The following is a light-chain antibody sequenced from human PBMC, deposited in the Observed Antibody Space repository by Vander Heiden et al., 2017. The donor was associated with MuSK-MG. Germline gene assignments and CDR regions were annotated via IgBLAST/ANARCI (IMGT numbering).Light chain of an antibody. CDR2: DAT. CDR3: QHDDTLPLT. Sequence: DIQMTQAPSSLSASVGDRVTITCQASQDISKYLTWYQQKPGEAPKLLIYDATNLEKGVPSRFIGGGSGTDFSFTISSLQPEDFATYYCQHDDTLPLTFGGGTTVEIK. V-gene: IGKV1-33*01. CDR1: QDISKY. J-gene: IGKJ4*01.